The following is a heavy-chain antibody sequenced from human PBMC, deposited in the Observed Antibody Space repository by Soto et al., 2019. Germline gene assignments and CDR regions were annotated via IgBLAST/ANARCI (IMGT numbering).Heavy chain of an antibody. J-gene: IGHJ3*02. CDR1: GGSIRSYY. CDR3: ARDSEFGDLLGQSPFDI. CDR2: IYYSGST. D-gene: IGHD3-10*01. Sequence: PSETLSFTCTVSGGSIRSYYWSWIRQPPGKGLEWIGYIYYSGSTNYNPSLKSRVTTSVDTSKNQSSLKLSSVTAADTAVYYCARDSEFGDLLGQSPFDIWGQGTMVTVSS. V-gene: IGHV4-59*01.